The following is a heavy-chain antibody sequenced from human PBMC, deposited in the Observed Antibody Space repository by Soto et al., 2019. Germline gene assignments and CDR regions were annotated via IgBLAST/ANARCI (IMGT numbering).Heavy chain of an antibody. J-gene: IGHJ4*02. D-gene: IGHD1-1*01. V-gene: IGHV4-31*03. CDR1: GDSISSGCYY. CDR2: IYYSGTT. CDR3: ARAAIHAHQLEGQLPTSQTLDY. Sequence: AAETLSLTCTVSGDSISSGCYYWSWIRQHPGKGLEWIGYIYYSGTTYYNPSLKSRVTISVDTSKNQFSLKLTSMTAADTAVYYCARAAIHAHQLEGQLPTSQTLDYWGQGTLVTVSS.